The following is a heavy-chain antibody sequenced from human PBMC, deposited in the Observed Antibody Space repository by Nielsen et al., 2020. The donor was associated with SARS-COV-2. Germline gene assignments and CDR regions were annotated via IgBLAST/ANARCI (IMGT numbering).Heavy chain of an antibody. Sequence: ASVKVSCKASGYTFTGYAMNWVRQAPGQGLEWMGWINTNTGNPTYAQGFTGRFVFSLDTSVSTAYLQISSLKAEDTAVYYCARGSALVVPAAMDRRWWFDPWGQGTLVTVSS. D-gene: IGHD2-2*01. CDR3: ARGSALVVPAAMDRRWWFDP. CDR1: GYTFTGYA. CDR2: INTNTGNP. V-gene: IGHV7-4-1*02. J-gene: IGHJ5*02.